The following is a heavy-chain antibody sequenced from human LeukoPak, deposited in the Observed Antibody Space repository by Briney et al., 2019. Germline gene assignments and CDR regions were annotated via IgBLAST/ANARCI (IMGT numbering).Heavy chain of an antibody. CDR2: INHSGST. D-gene: IGHD3-10*01. CDR1: GGSFSGYY. Sequence: SETLSLTCAVYGGSFSGYYWSWIRQPPGKGLEWIGEINHSGSTNYNPSLKSRVTISVDTSKNQFSLKLSSVTAADTAVYYCARGCRKLGGSGSYYYYGMDVWGQGTTVTVSS. J-gene: IGHJ6*02. CDR3: ARGCRKLGGSGSYYYYGMDV. V-gene: IGHV4-34*01.